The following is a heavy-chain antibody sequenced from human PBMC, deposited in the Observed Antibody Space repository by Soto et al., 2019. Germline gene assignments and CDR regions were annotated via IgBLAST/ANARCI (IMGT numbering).Heavy chain of an antibody. CDR2: IIPIFGTA. V-gene: IGHV1-69*01. Sequence: QVQLVQSGAEVKKPGSSVKVSCKASGGTFSSYAISWVRQAPGQGLEWMGGIIPIFGTANYAQKFQGRVTITADESTSTAYMELSSLRSEDTAVYYCARGDNWNDVGPSYYYGMDVWGQGTTVTVSS. CDR3: ARGDNWNDVGPSYYYGMDV. J-gene: IGHJ6*02. D-gene: IGHD1-1*01. CDR1: GGTFSSYA.